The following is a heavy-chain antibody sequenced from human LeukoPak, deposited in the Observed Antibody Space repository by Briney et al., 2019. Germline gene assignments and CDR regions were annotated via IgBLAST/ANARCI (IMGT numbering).Heavy chain of an antibody. CDR2: INHSGST. V-gene: IGHV4-34*01. Sequence: SETLSLTCAVYGGSFSGYYWSWIRQPPGKGLEWIGEINHSGSTNYNPSLKSRVTISVDTSKNQFSLKLSPVTAADTAVYYCARGRRSYYGMDVWGQGTTVTVSS. D-gene: IGHD6-19*01. J-gene: IGHJ6*02. CDR3: ARGRRSYYGMDV. CDR1: GGSFSGYY.